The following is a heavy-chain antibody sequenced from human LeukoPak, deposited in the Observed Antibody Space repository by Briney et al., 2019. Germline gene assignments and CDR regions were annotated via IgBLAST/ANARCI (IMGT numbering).Heavy chain of an antibody. CDR1: GGSISSHY. CDR2: IYYSGST. J-gene: IGHJ6*03. V-gene: IGHV4-59*11. CDR3: AGSGYDYYYYYYMDV. Sequence: SETLSLTCTVSGGSISSHYWSWIRQPPGKGLEWIGYIYYSGSTNYNPSLKSRVTISVDTSKNQFSLKLSSVAAADTAVYYCAGSGYDYYYYYYMDVWGKGTTVTVSS. D-gene: IGHD5-12*01.